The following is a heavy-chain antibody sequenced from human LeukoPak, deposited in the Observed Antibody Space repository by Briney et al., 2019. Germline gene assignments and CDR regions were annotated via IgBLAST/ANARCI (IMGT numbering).Heavy chain of an antibody. D-gene: IGHD3-22*01. V-gene: IGHV1-69*05. J-gene: IGHJ4*02. CDR3: ARGRYYDSSGYLDY. CDR2: IIPIFGTA. Sequence: SVKDSCKPSGGTFSSYAISWVRQAPGQGLEWMGRIIPIFGTANYAQKFQGRVTITTDESTSTAYMELSSLRSEDTAVYYCARGRYYDSSGYLDYWGQGTLVTVSS. CDR1: GGTFSSYA.